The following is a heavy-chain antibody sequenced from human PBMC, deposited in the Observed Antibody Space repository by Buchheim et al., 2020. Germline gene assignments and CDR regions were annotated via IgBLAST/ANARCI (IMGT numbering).Heavy chain of an antibody. CDR1: GFTFSSYW. V-gene: IGHV3-74*01. CDR2: INSDGSST. CDR3: ARALGLDLDY. Sequence: EVQLVESGGGLVQPGESLRLSCAASGFTFSSYWMHWVRQVPGKGPMWVARINSDGSSTNYADSVKGRFTISRDNDKNQLYVQMNSLRADDTAVYYCARALGLDLDYWGQGTL. J-gene: IGHJ4*02. D-gene: IGHD6-19*01.